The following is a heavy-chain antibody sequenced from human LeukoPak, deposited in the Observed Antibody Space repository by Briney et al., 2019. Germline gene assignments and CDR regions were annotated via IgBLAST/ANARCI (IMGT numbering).Heavy chain of an antibody. CDR1: GGSISSGSHN. D-gene: IGHD1-26*01. J-gene: IGHJ4*02. Sequence: SETLSLTCTVSGGSISSGSHNWVWIRQPPGKGLEWIGSIFYSGSTYYNPSLKSRVSISVDTSRNQFSLGLSSVTAADTAVYSCARRSKVGYYFDSWGQGILVTVSS. V-gene: IGHV4-39*01. CDR3: ARRSKVGYYFDS. CDR2: IFYSGST.